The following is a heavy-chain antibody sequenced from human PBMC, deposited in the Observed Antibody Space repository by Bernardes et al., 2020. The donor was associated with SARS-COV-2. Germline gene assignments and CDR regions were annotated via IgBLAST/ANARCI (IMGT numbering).Heavy chain of an antibody. CDR1: GGSISSYY. D-gene: IGHD3-10*01. V-gene: IGHV4-59*01. Sequence: ETLSLTCTVSGGSISSYYWSWIRQPPGKGLEWIGYIYNSGSTNYHPSLKSRVTISLDTSNNQFSLRLTSVIAADTAVYYCARGVQGVIITSPYYYGMDVWGQGTTVTVSS. CDR2: IYNSGST. CDR3: ARGVQGVIITSPYYYGMDV. J-gene: IGHJ6*02.